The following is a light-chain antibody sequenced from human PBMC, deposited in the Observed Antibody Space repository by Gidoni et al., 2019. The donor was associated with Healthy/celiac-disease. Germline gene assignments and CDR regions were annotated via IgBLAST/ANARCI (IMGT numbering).Light chain of an antibody. J-gene: IGKJ4*01. CDR3: QQRSNWPPNT. V-gene: IGKV3-11*01. CDR2: DAS. Sequence: EIVLTQSPATLSLSPGERATLSCRASQSVSSYLAWYQQKPGQAPRLLIYDASNRATGIPARFSGSGSGTDFTLTLSSLEPEDFAVYYCQQRSNWPPNTFGGXTKVEIK. CDR1: QSVSSY.